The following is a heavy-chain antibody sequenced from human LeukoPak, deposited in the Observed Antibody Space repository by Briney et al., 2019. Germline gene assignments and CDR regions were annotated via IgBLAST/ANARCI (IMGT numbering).Heavy chain of an antibody. Sequence: GGSLRLSCAASGFTFSSYAMHWVRQAPGKGLEWVAVISYDGSNKYYADSVKGRFTISRDNSKNTLYLQMNSLRAEDTAVYYCARDHRYCSSTSCRLNWFDPWGQGTLVTVSS. CDR2: ISYDGSNK. D-gene: IGHD2-2*01. CDR1: GFTFSSYA. J-gene: IGHJ5*02. V-gene: IGHV3-30-3*01. CDR3: ARDHRYCSSTSCRLNWFDP.